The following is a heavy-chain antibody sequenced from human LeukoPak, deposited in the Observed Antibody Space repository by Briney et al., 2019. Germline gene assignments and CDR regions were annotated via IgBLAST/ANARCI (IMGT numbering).Heavy chain of an antibody. J-gene: IGHJ6*03. CDR3: ARGYCSGGSCYSRYMDV. CDR2: INHSGST. D-gene: IGHD2-15*01. Sequence: SETLSLTCAVYGGSFSGYYWSWIRQPPGKGLEWIWEINHSGSTNYNPSLKSRVTISVDTSKNQFSLKLSSVTAADTAVYYCARGYCSGGSCYSRYMDVWGKGTTVTVSS. V-gene: IGHV4-34*01. CDR1: GGSFSGYY.